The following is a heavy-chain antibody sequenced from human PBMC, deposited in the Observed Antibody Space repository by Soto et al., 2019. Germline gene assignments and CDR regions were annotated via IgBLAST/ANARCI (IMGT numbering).Heavy chain of an antibody. CDR1: GFTFRAYY. Sequence: QVQLVESGGGLAKPGGSLRLSCAASGFTFRAYYMSWIRQAPGKGLEWVSYISSGGTNIYYAGSVKGRLTISRDNAKNFLYVPKDSLGGGGTAVFYWARGEGGLCSSIPCPPVYYWGQGTLVTVSP. D-gene: IGHD2-2*01. V-gene: IGHV3-11*01. J-gene: IGHJ4*02. CDR3: ARGEGGLCSSIPCPPVYY. CDR2: ISSGGTNI.